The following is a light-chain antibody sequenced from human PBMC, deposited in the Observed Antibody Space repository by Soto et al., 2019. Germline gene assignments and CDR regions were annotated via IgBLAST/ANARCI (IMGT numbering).Light chain of an antibody. CDR1: ESVSSSY. CDR3: QQYGSSPRT. CDR2: GAS. V-gene: IGKV3-20*01. Sequence: EIVLTQSPGTLSLSPGERATLSCRASESVSSSYLAWYQQKPGQAPRLLMYGASSRATGIPDRFSGSGSGTDFTLNISRLEPVDFAVYYCQQYGSSPRTFGQGTK. J-gene: IGKJ2*01.